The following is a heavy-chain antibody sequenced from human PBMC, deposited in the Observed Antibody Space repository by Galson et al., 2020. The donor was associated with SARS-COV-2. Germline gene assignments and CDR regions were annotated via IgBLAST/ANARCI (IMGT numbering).Heavy chain of an antibody. CDR3: ARVVRDDFWSGRAYWFDP. D-gene: IGHD3-3*01. V-gene: IGHV4-4*02. J-gene: IGHJ5*02. Sequence: SETLSLTCAVSNGSVSSGKWWCWIRQTPEKGLEWIGDLHHSGSVNFNPSLKNRITMSVDKSKNHFSLKVISVDAADTGVYYCARVVRDDFWSGRAYWFDPWGQGTLVIGSS. CDR1: NGSVSSGKW. CDR2: LHHSGSV.